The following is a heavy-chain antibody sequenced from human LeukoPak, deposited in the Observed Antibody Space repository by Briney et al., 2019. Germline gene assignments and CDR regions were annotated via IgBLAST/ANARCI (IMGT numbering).Heavy chain of an antibody. Sequence: SVKVSCKASGGTFSSYAISWVRQAPGQGLGWMGRVIPIFGTANYAQKFQGRVTITTDESTSTAYMELSSLRSEDTAVYYCARGPYGEFDYWGQGTLVTVSS. CDR2: VIPIFGTA. CDR1: GGTFSSYA. V-gene: IGHV1-69*05. CDR3: ARGPYGEFDY. J-gene: IGHJ4*02. D-gene: IGHD4-17*01.